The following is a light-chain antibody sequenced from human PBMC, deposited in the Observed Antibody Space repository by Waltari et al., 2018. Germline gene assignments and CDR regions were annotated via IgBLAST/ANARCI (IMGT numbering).Light chain of an antibody. CDR3: RKYGSVPAT. CDR2: DAS. Sequence: EIMLTQSPGTLSLSPGERATLSCRASQSISRFLAWYQQIPGQAPRLLIYDASTSATGIPDRFSGSGSGTDFSLISSRLEPEGSGVYDCRKYGSVPATCGQGTKVEMK. J-gene: IGKJ1*01. CDR1: QSISRF. V-gene: IGKV3-20*01.